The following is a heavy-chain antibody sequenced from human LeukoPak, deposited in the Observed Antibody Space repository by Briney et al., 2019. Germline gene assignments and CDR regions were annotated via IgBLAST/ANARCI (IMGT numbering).Heavy chain of an antibody. V-gene: IGHV3-30-3*02. J-gene: IGHJ4*02. D-gene: IGHD3-10*01. Sequence: PGGSLRLSCAASGFTFSSYAMNRVSQAPGKGLEWVAVISYDGSNKYYADSVKGRFTISRDNSKNTLYLQMNSLRAEDTAVYYCAKTHTYYYGSGSYYDPFDYWGQGTLVTVSS. CDR1: GFTFSSYA. CDR2: ISYDGSNK. CDR3: AKTHTYYYGSGSYYDPFDY.